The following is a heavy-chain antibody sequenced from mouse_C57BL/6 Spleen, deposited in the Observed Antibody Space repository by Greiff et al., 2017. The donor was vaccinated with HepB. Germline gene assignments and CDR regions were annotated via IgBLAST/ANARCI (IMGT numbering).Heavy chain of an antibody. Sequence: VMLVESGPGLVAPSQSLSITCTVSGFSLTSYGVHWVRQPPGKGLEWLVVIWSDGSTTYNSALKSRLSISKDNSKSQVFLKMNSLQTDDTAMYYCARHWDYYGSSSWYFDVWGTGTTVTVSS. J-gene: IGHJ1*03. CDR3: ARHWDYYGSSSWYFDV. CDR1: GFSLTSYG. D-gene: IGHD1-1*01. V-gene: IGHV2-6-1*01. CDR2: IWSDGST.